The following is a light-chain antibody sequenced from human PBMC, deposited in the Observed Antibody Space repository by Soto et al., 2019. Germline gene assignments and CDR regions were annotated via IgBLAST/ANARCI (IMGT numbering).Light chain of an antibody. CDR2: DAS. Sequence: DIQMTQSPSSLSASIGDRVILTCQASQDIANSLNWYQHKPGKAPKLLIYDASNLERGVPARFSGSGSGTDCSFTISSLQPEDIATYYCQQYENLPPTFGQGTRLDIK. CDR3: QQYENLPPT. V-gene: IGKV1-33*01. J-gene: IGKJ5*01. CDR1: QDIANS.